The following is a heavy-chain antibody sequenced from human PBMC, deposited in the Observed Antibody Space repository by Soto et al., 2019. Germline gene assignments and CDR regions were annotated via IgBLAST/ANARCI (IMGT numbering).Heavy chain of an antibody. J-gene: IGHJ2*01. CDR3: ARFNWYFDL. CDR2: IYHSGST. Sequence: SETLSLTCAVSGGSISSSNWWSWVRQPPGKGLEWIGVIYHSGSTNYNPSLKSRVTISVDTSKNQFSLKLSSVTAADTAMYYCARFNWYFDLWGRGTLVTVSS. V-gene: IGHV4-4*02. CDR1: GGSISSSNW.